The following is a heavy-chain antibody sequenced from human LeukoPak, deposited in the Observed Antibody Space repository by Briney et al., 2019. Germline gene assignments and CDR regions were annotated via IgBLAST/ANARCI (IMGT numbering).Heavy chain of an antibody. D-gene: IGHD3-22*01. J-gene: IGHJ4*02. CDR1: GFTFSSYG. CDR2: ISGSGGST. V-gene: IGHV3-23*01. CDR3: AKDYYYDSGAYDSFDY. Sequence: GGTLRLSCTASGFTFSSYGMTWVRQASGKGLEWVSGISGSGGSTYYADSVKGRFTISRDNSKNTLYLQMSGLGAEDTAVYYCAKDYYYDSGAYDSFDYWGQGALVTVSS.